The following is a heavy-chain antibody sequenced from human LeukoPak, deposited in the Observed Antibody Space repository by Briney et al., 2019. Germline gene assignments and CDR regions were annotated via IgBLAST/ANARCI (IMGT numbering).Heavy chain of an antibody. D-gene: IGHD2-21*02. J-gene: IGHJ4*02. CDR1: GGSISSGNYY. Sequence: SETLSLTCTVSGGSISSGNYYWSWIRQPAGKGLERIGRIYTRGSTNYNPSLRSRVNISVDKSKNQVSLELRSETAADTGVYYCARSLDGGDWGPLGYWGQGTLVTVSS. CDR3: ARSLDGGDWGPLGY. V-gene: IGHV4-61*02. CDR2: IYTRGST.